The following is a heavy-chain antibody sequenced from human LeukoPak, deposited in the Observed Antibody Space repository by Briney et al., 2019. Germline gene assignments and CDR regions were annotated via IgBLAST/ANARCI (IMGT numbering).Heavy chain of an antibody. V-gene: IGHV1-69*13. CDR2: IIPIFGTA. CDR3: ARDYSNYYFDY. Sequence: ASVKVSCKASGGTFSSYAISWVRQAPGQGLEWMGGIIPIFGTANYAQKFQGRVTITADESTSTAYMELSSLRSEDTAVYYRARDYSNYYFDYWGQGTLVTVSS. CDR1: GGTFSSYA. D-gene: IGHD4-11*01. J-gene: IGHJ4*02.